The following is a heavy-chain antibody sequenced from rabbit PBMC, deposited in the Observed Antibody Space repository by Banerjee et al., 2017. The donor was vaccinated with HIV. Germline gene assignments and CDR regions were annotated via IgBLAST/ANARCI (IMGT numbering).Heavy chain of an antibody. CDR3: ARGGGGYAGYGHGDDAFDP. V-gene: IGHV1S40*01. D-gene: IGHD7-1*01. J-gene: IGHJ2*01. Sequence: QSLEESGGDLVKPGASLTLTCTASGFSFNNKYVMCWVRQAPGKGLEWIACINTNNANTVYASWAKGPFTISQTSSNTVTLQMTSLTAADTATYFCARGGGGYAGYGHGDDAFDPWGQGTLVTVS. CDR1: GFSFNNKYV. CDR2: INTNNANT.